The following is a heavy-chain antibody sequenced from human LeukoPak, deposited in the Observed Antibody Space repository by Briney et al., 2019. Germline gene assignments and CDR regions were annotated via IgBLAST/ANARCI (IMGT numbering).Heavy chain of an antibody. CDR3: ARVRSTPHGYMDV. CDR2: INSDGSST. V-gene: IGHV3-74*01. J-gene: IGHJ6*03. Sequence: GGSLRLSCAASGFTFSSYCMHWVRQAPGKGLVWVSRINSDGSSTSYADSVKGRFTISRDNAKNTLYLQMNSLRAEDTAVYYCARVRSTPHGYMDVWGKGTTVTVSS. CDR1: GFTFSSYC. D-gene: IGHD3-3*01.